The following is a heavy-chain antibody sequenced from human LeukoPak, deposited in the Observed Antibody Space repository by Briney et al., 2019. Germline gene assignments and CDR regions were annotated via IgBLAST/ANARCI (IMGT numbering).Heavy chain of an antibody. Sequence: ASVKVSCKVSGYTLTELSMHWVRQAPGKGLEWMGGFDPEDGETIYAQKFQGRVTMTEDTSTDTAYMELSSLRSEDTAVYYCATDGIAAAGIRDYYYYMDVWGKGTTVTVSS. V-gene: IGHV1-24*01. D-gene: IGHD6-13*01. CDR3: ATDGIAAAGIRDYYYYMDV. CDR2: FDPEDGET. J-gene: IGHJ6*03. CDR1: GYTLTELS.